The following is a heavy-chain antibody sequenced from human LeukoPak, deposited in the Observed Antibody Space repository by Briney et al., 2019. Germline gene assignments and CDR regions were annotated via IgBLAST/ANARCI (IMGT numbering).Heavy chain of an antibody. CDR1: GFSCSTYA. CDR2: ISYDGRDK. D-gene: IGHD6-13*01. V-gene: IGHV3-30*04. CDR3: ARDRVRIASYYFDS. J-gene: IGHJ4*02. Sequence: GRSLRLSCAASGFSCSTYAIHWVRQGPGKGLEWVAVISYDGRDKHHVDSVKGRFIISRDNSKNTLYLQMNSLRAEDTAVYYCARDRVRIASYYFDSWGQGTLVTVSS.